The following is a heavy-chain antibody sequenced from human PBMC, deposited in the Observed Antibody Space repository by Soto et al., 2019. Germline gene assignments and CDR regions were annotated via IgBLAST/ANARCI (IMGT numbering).Heavy chain of an antibody. CDR3: ARVRYCSGGSCYPRFDP. CDR1: GGSISSGGYY. D-gene: IGHD2-15*01. V-gene: IGHV4-31*03. J-gene: IGHJ5*02. CDR2: IYYSGST. Sequence: QVQLQESGPGLVKPSQTLSLTCTVSGGSISSGGYYWSWIRQHPGKGLEWIGYIYYSGSTYYNPSLKRRVTISVDTAKNQFARKLSSVTAADTAVYYCARVRYCSGGSCYPRFDPWGQGTLVTVSS.